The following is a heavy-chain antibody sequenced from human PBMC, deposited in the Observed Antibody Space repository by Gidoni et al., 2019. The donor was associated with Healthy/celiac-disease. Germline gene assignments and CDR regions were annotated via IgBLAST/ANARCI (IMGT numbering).Heavy chain of an antibody. Sequence: ASVKVSCKASGYTFTSYGISWVRQAPGQGLEWMGWISAYNGNTNYAQKLQGRVTMATDTSTSTAYMELRSLRSDDTAVYYCAREAGYSGYDPFDYWGQGTLVTVSS. J-gene: IGHJ4*02. CDR1: GYTFTSYG. CDR2: ISAYNGNT. V-gene: IGHV1-18*04. CDR3: AREAGYSGYDPFDY. D-gene: IGHD5-12*01.